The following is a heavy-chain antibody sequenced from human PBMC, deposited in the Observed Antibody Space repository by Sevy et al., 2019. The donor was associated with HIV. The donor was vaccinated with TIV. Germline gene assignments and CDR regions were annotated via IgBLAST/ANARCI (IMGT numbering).Heavy chain of an antibody. J-gene: IGHJ3*02. V-gene: IGHV3-23*01. CDR1: GFTFSSYW. CDR2: IGGRDTGT. Sequence: GGSLRLSCAASGFTFSSYWMHWVRQAPGKGLEWVSAIGGRDTGTYYADSVKGRFTISRDNSRNTLFLQMNSLRAEDTAVYYCAKDLAIVVGDAFDIWGQGTVVTVSS. CDR3: AKDLAIVVGDAFDI. D-gene: IGHD3-22*01.